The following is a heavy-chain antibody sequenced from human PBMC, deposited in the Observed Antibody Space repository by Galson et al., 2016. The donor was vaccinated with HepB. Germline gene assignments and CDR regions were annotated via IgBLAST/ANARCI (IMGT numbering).Heavy chain of an antibody. CDR2: IIPLFGTT. V-gene: IGHV1-69*13. D-gene: IGHD3-9*01. J-gene: IGHJ5*02. Sequence: SVKVSCKASGGTSSSYGISWVRQAPGQGLEWMGGIIPLFGTTTYAQKFQGRVTITADESTSTVFMELRSLRSEDSAIYYCGRVYLTGTDAYDLLTEGWFDPWGQGTLVTVSS. CDR3: GRVYLTGTDAYDLLTEGWFDP. CDR1: GGTSSSYG.